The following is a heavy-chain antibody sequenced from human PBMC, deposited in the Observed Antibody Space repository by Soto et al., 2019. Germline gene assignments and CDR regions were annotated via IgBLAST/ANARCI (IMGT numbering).Heavy chain of an antibody. CDR2: ISGSGGST. V-gene: IGHV3-23*01. D-gene: IGHD5-18*01. CDR3: AKASGYSYGYDAFDI. Sequence: EVQLLESGGGLVQPGGSLRLSCAASGFTFSSYAMSWVRQAPGKGLEWVPAISGSGGSTYYADSVKGRFPISRDNSKSTLYPQMNSLRAEDTAVYYCAKASGYSYGYDAFDIWGQGTMVTVSP. J-gene: IGHJ3*02. CDR1: GFTFSSYA.